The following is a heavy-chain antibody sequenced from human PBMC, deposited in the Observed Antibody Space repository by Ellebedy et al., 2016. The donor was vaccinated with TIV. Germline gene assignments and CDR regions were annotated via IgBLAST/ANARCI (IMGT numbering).Heavy chain of an antibody. J-gene: IGHJ3*01. CDR3: ARSHLRRPTLNEVFDF. CDR1: GYSFTNYW. Sequence: GESLKISCKAFGYSFTNYWIGWVRRMPGKGLDWLGIIYPGDSDIRYNPSFQGHVTISADRSITTAYLEWSTLKASDTAIYYCARSHLRRPTLNEVFDFWGQGTLVTVSS. V-gene: IGHV5-51*01. CDR2: IYPGDSDI.